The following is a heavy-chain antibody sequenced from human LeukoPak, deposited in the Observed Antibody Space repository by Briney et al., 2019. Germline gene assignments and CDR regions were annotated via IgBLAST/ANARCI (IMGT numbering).Heavy chain of an antibody. J-gene: IGHJ4*02. Sequence: PSETLSLTCAVYGGSFSGYYWSWIRQPPGKGLEWIGEINHSGSTNYNPSLKSRVTISVDTSKNQFSLKLSSVTAADTAVYYCARNLGYTFDYWGQGTLVTVSS. V-gene: IGHV4-34*01. CDR2: INHSGST. CDR1: GGSFSGYY. CDR3: ARNLGYTFDY. D-gene: IGHD6-13*01.